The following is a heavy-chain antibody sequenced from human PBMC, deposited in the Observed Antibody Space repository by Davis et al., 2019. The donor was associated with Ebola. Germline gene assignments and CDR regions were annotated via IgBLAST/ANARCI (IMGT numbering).Heavy chain of an antibody. CDR3: ASVLFRVQPYGMDV. CDR2: IIPMFGTA. CDR1: GTTFNSFP. Sequence: SVKVSCKASGTTFNSFPLSWVRQAPGQGLEWMGAIIPMFGTANYAQKFQGRFSITADASPNTAYMELRSLRSEDTAVYYCASVLFRVQPYGMDVWGQGTTVTVSS. D-gene: IGHD1-1*01. J-gene: IGHJ6*02. V-gene: IGHV1-69*13.